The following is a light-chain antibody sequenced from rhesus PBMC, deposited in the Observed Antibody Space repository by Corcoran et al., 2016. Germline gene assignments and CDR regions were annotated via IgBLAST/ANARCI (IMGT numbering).Light chain of an antibody. Sequence: DIQMTQSPSSLSASVGDTVTITCRASQGISNYLAWYQQKPGKASKPLIYYASNLESGVPSRFSGSGSGTDFTLTISSLQPEDFDIYYGQQRSSYPWTFGRGTKVEIK. J-gene: IGKJ1*01. CDR2: YAS. CDR1: QGISNY. V-gene: IGKV1S14*01. CDR3: QQRSSYPWT.